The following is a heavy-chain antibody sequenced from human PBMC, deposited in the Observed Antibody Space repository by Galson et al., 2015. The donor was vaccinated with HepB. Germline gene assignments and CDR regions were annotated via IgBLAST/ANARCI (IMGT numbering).Heavy chain of an antibody. CDR2: TYYRSKWYN. CDR1: GDSVSSNSAA. V-gene: IGHV6-1*01. CDR3: AREGAVPAAMYYYYGMDV. Sequence: CAISGDSVSSNSAAWNWIRQSPSRGLEWLGRTYYRSKWYNDYAVSVKSRITINPDTSKNQFSLQLNSVTPEDTAVYYCAREGAVPAAMYYYYGMDVWGQGTTVTVSS. D-gene: IGHD2-2*01. J-gene: IGHJ6*02.